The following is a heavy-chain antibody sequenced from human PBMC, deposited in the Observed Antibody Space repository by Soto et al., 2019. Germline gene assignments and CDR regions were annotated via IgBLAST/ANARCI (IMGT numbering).Heavy chain of an antibody. CDR2: ISGSGGST. J-gene: IGHJ4*02. CDR3: ATRAHGLYFDY. Sequence: EVQLLESGGGLVQPGGSLRLSCAASGFTFSSYAMRWVRQAPWKGLEWVSAISGSGGSTYYADSATGRFTISRDNSKNTLYLQRNSLRAEDTAVYYCATRAHGLYFDYWGQGTLVTVSS. CDR1: GFTFSSYA. V-gene: IGHV3-23*01.